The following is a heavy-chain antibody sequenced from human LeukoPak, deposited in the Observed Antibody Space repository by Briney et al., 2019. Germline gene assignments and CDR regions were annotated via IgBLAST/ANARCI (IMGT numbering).Heavy chain of an antibody. J-gene: IGHJ4*02. CDR1: GGSINSYY. V-gene: IGHV4-4*07. CDR3: ARGRLSIVLMTKTFDY. Sequence: PSETLSLTCTVSGGSINSYYWSWIRQPAGKGLEWIGRIYTSGSTNYNPSLKSRVTMSIDTSMNQFSLKLSSVTAADTAVYYCARGRLSIVLMTKTFDYWGQGTLVTVSS. D-gene: IGHD2-8*01. CDR2: IYTSGST.